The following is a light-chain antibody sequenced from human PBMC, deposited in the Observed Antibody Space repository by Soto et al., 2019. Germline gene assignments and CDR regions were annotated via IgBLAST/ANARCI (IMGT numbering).Light chain of an antibody. V-gene: IGKV3-15*01. J-gene: IGKJ1*01. CDR2: GAS. CDR3: QQYNNWPRK. CDR1: QSVSSN. Sequence: ELLMTQSPATLSVSPGERATLSFRASQSVSSNLAWYQQKPGQAPRLLIYGASTRATGIPARFSGSGSGTEFTLTISSLQSEDFAVYDCQQYNNWPRKFGQGTKVEIK.